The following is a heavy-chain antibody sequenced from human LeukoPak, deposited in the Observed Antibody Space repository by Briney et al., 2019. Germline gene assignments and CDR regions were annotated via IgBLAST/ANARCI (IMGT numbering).Heavy chain of an antibody. J-gene: IGHJ4*02. D-gene: IGHD1/OR15-1a*01. CDR1: GGSISSSNW. Sequence: SETLSLTGAVSGGSISSSNWWSWVRQPPGKGLEWIGEIYHSGSTNYNPSLKSRVTISVDKSKNQFSLKLSSVTAADTAVYYCARMERIKQPDLDYWGQGTLVIVSS. V-gene: IGHV4-4*02. CDR2: IYHSGST. CDR3: ARMERIKQPDLDY.